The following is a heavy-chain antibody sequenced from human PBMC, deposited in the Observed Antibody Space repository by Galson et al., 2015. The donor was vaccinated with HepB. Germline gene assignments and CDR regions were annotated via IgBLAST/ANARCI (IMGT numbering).Heavy chain of an antibody. J-gene: IGHJ4*02. Sequence: TLSLTCTVSGDSISSSTYYWGWIRQPPGKGLEWIGSMYYSGSTYYNPSLKSRITISVDTSKNLFSLNLRSVTAADTAVYYCTRSSDVVSTYYWGQGTLVTVSS. CDR2: MYYSGST. CDR1: GDSISSSTYY. CDR3: TRSSDVVSTYY. V-gene: IGHV4-39*01. D-gene: IGHD5/OR15-5a*01.